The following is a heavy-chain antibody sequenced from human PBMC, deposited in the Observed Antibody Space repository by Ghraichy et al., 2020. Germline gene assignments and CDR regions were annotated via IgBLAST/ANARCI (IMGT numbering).Heavy chain of an antibody. D-gene: IGHD3-10*01. CDR1: GVTVSDNY. CDR3: ARGGPGWGF. V-gene: IGHV3-53*01. CDR2: IYSGGDT. J-gene: IGHJ4*02. Sequence: GGSLRLSFVASGVTVSDNYMLWFRQAPGKGLAWVSLIYSGGDTDYADSVRGRFTISRDKSKNTLYLQMHSLRAEDTAVYYCARGGPGWGFRGQGTLVTVSS.